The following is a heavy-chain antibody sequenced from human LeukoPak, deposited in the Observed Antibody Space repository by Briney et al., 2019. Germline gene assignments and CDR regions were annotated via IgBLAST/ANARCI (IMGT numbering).Heavy chain of an antibody. CDR3: AKDVRGYNRPFDY. CDR2: ISGSGGST. Sequence: GGSLRLSCAASGFTFSSYAMSWVRQAPGKGLEWVSAISGSGGSTYYADSVKGRFTISRDNSKSTLYLQMNSLRAEDTAVYYCAKDVRGYNRPFDYWGQGTLVTVSS. CDR1: GFTFSSYA. D-gene: IGHD3-10*02. V-gene: IGHV3-23*01. J-gene: IGHJ4*02.